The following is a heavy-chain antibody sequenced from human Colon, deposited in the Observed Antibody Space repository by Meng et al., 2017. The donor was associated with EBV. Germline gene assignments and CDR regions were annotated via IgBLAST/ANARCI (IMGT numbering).Heavy chain of an antibody. J-gene: IGHJ4*02. CDR1: GFTFSSYA. D-gene: IGHD1-26*01. Sequence: EVPLVESGGGLVQPGGSLRLFCVASGFTFSSYAMRWIRQAPGKGLQWVSTIGEKGNTYYTDSVKGRFTISRDKSKNTLYLQMSSLKVEDTAVYYCVKKIEVGVTSGFDYWGQGTLVTVSS. CDR2: IGEKGNT. CDR3: VKKIEVGVTSGFDY. V-gene: IGHV3-23*04.